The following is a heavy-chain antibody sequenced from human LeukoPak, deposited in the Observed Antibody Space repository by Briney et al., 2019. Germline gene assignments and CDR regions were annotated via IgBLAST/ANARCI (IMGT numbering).Heavy chain of an antibody. D-gene: IGHD3-3*01. J-gene: IGHJ4*02. Sequence: GGSLRLSCAASGSTFSSYWMSWVRQAPGKGLEWVANIKQDGSEKYYVDSVEGRFTISRDNARNSLYLQMNSLRAEDTAVYYCARGSIDDPADYDFWSGPFDYWGQGTLVTVSS. CDR2: IKQDGSEK. CDR1: GSTFSSYW. V-gene: IGHV3-7*01. CDR3: ARGSIDDPADYDFWSGPFDY.